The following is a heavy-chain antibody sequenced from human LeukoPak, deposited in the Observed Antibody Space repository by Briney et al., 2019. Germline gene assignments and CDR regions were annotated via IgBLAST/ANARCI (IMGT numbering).Heavy chain of an antibody. CDR2: TYSDGNT. V-gene: IGHV3-53*01. Sequence: GGSLRLSCAASGFTFSTYTMNWVRQAPGKGLEWVSITYSDGNTYYAESVRGRFTVSRGYSKNTLYLQMKSLRVEDTAFYYCARDLSYFDYWGQGTLVTVSS. CDR1: GFTFSTYT. CDR3: ARDLSYFDY. D-gene: IGHD2/OR15-2a*01. J-gene: IGHJ4*02.